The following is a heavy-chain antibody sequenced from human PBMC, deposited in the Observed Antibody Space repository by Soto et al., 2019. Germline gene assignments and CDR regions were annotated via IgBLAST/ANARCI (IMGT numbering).Heavy chain of an antibody. D-gene: IGHD3-16*02. CDR1: GFSLTTRQVG. J-gene: IGHJ3*01. Sequence: QITLKESGPTLVEPTQTLTLTCTFSGFSLTTRQVGVGWIRQPPGQALAWLAVIYWDNDKRYSPSLGRRLTITKDTSKNQVVLTMTNMDPMDTATYSCAHLMITYGGVIADDAFDVWGQGTMVTVSS. CDR3: AHLMITYGGVIADDAFDV. V-gene: IGHV2-5*02. CDR2: IYWDNDK.